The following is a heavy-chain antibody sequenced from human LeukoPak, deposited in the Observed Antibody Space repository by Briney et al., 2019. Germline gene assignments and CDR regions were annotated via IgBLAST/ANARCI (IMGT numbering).Heavy chain of an antibody. J-gene: IGHJ4*02. Sequence: SETLSLTCTVAGGSISSYYWSWIRQPPGKGLEWIGYIYYSGSTNYNPSLKSRVTISVDTSKNQFSLKLSSVTAADTAVYYCARDVRLKLELLPFDYWGQGTLVTVSS. CDR2: IYYSGST. V-gene: IGHV4-59*12. D-gene: IGHD1-7*01. CDR3: ARDVRLKLELLPFDY. CDR1: GGSISSYY.